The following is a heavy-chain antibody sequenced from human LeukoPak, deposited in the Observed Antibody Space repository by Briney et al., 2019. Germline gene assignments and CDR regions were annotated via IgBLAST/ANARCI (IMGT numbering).Heavy chain of an antibody. CDR2: ISTNGGST. CDR1: GFTFSRYA. J-gene: IGHJ4*02. V-gene: IGHV3-64*01. Sequence: GGSLRLSCAASGFTFSRYAMHWGRQAPGKGLEYVSAISTNGGSTYYASSVKGRFTISRDNSKNTLYLQMVNLRPEDMAVHYCARGNDSSGYYYFFDYWGQGTLVTVSS. CDR3: ARGNDSSGYYYFFDY. D-gene: IGHD3-22*01.